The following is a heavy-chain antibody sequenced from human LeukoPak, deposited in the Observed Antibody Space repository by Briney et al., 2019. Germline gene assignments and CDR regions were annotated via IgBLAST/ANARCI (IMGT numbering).Heavy chain of an antibody. Sequence: GGSLRLSCAASGFTFSSYAMHWVRQAPGKGLEWVAVISYDGSNKYYADSVKGRFTISRDNSKNTLYLQMNSLRAEDTAVYYCARDRGVKGYSGYDHAGGFDPWGQGTLVTVSS. J-gene: IGHJ5*02. CDR3: ARDRGVKGYSGYDHAGGFDP. CDR2: ISYDGSNK. V-gene: IGHV3-30-3*01. D-gene: IGHD5-12*01. CDR1: GFTFSSYA.